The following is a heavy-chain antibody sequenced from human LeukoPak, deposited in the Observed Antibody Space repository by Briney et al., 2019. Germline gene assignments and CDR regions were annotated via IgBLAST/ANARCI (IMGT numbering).Heavy chain of an antibody. V-gene: IGHV3-21*01. Sequence: PGGSLRLSCAASGFTFSSYWMHWVRQAPGKGLEWVSAISGSGGSTYYADSVKGRFTISRDNAKNSLYLQMNSLRAEDTAVYYCARSHCYGSGSYSSAPGYYFDYWGQGTLVTVSS. J-gene: IGHJ4*02. CDR3: ARSHCYGSGSYSSAPGYYFDY. CDR2: ISGSGGST. CDR1: GFTFSSYW. D-gene: IGHD3-10*01.